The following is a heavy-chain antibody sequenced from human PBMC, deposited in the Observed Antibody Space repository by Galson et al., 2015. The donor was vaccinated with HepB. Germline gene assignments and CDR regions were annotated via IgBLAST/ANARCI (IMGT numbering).Heavy chain of an antibody. V-gene: IGHV1-69*13. D-gene: IGHD3-10*01. J-gene: IGHJ6*02. CDR2: IIPIFGTA. CDR3: ARGDDSITMVRGDIPTYYYYGMDV. Sequence: SVKVSCKASGGTFSSYAISWVRQAPGQGLEWMGGIIPIFGTANYAQKFQGRVTITADESTSTAYMELSSLRSEDTAVYYCARGDDSITMVRGDIPTYYYYGMDVWGQGTTVTVSS. CDR1: GGTFSSYA.